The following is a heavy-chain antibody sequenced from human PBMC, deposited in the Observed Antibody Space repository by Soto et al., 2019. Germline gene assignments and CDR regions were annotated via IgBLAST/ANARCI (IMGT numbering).Heavy chain of an antibody. CDR1: GYSFTSYW. CDR2: IDPSDSYT. Sequence: SLKISCKGCGYSFTSYWISFVLQMPGKGLEWLGRIDPSDSYTNYSPSFQGHVTISADKSISTAYLQWSSLKASDTAMYYCARLSYYYDSSGYLPFDYWGQGTLVTVS. J-gene: IGHJ4*02. D-gene: IGHD3-22*01. CDR3: ARLSYYYDSSGYLPFDY. V-gene: IGHV5-10-1*01.